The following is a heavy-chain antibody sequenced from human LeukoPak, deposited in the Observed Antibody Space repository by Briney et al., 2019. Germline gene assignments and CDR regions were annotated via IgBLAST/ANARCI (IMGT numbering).Heavy chain of an antibody. CDR2: INHSGST. CDR1: GGSFSGYY. D-gene: IGHD5-18*01. J-gene: IGHJ4*02. Sequence: SETLSLTCAVYGGSFSGYYWSWIRQPPGKGLEWIGEINHSGSTNYNPSLKSRVTISVDTSKNQFSLKLSSVTAADTAVYYCVRGLTWIQLWSYWGQGTLVTVSS. V-gene: IGHV4-34*01. CDR3: VRGLTWIQLWSY.